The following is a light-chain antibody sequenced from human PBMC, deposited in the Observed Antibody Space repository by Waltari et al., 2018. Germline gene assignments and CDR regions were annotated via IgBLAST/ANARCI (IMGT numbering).Light chain of an antibody. V-gene: IGLV8-61*01. CDR3: VLYMGRGISI. J-gene: IGLJ2*01. Sequence: QTVVTPELTFSVSPGGAGPLTCGLSPASWSTGCSPSGYQQTPGQAPRTLIFSTNTRSSGVPDRFSGSILGNKAALTITGAQADDESDYYCVLYMGRGISIFGGGTKVTVL. CDR2: STN. CDR1: PASWSTGCS.